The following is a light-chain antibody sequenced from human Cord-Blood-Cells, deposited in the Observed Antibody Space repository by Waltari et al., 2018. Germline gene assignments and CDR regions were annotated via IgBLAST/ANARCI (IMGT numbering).Light chain of an antibody. Sequence: DIVMTQSPLSLPVTPGEPASISCRSSQSLLHRNGYNYLDWYLQKPGQSPQLLIYLGSNRASGVPDRFSGSGSGTDFTLKISRVEAEYVGVYYCMQALQTPLTFGGGTKVEIK. CDR3: MQALQTPLT. J-gene: IGKJ4*01. CDR1: QSLLHRNGYNY. CDR2: LGS. V-gene: IGKV2-28*01.